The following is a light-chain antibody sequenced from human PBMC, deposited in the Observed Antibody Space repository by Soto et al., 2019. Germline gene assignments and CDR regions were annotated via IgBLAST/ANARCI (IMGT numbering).Light chain of an antibody. CDR2: DNS. CDR1: SSNIGNNY. V-gene: IGLV1-51*01. Sequence: QSVLTQPPSVSAAPGQKVTISCSGSSSNIGNNYVSWYQQFPGTAPKLLIYDNSERPSGIPDRFSGSKSGTSATLGITGLQTGDEADYYCGTWDNSLSAGVFGTGTKVTVL. J-gene: IGLJ1*01. CDR3: GTWDNSLSAGV.